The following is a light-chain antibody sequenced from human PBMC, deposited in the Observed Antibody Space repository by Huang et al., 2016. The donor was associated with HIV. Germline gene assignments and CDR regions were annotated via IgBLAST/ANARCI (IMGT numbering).Light chain of an antibody. J-gene: IGKJ1*01. CDR1: QSINSN. Sequence: DIQMTQSPSSLSAFVGDRVTVTCRASQSINSNLNWYQQKPGKAPRLLIYAASSLQSGVQSRFSGSGSGTEFTLTISSLQPEDIATYYCHQSYDTPQTFGQGTVVAIK. CDR3: HQSYDTPQT. V-gene: IGKV1-39*01. CDR2: AAS.